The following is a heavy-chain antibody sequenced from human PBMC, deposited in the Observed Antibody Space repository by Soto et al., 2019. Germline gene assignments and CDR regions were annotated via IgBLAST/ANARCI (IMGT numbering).Heavy chain of an antibody. D-gene: IGHD6-6*01. Sequence: AGSLTLFYAASAFTFSSYAMHGVRQAPGKGVEWVAVISYDGSNKYYADSVKGRFTISRDNSKKTLCLRMNVLRVEDTVVYYYARGGEGGSSSLDYWGQGTPVTVSS. J-gene: IGHJ4*02. CDR2: ISYDGSNK. V-gene: IGHV3-30-3*01. CDR3: ARGGEGGSSSLDY. CDR1: AFTFSSYA.